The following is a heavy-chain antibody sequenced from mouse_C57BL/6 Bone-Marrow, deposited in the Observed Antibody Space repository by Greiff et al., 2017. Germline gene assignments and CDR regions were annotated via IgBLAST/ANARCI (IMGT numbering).Heavy chain of an antibody. J-gene: IGHJ3*01. Sequence: QVQLQQSDAELVKPGASVKISCKVSGYTFTDHTIHWMKQRPEQGLEWIGYIYPRDGSTKSNEKFKGKATLTVDKSSSTAYMQLSSLTSEDSAVYYCAPFYSNYVGFAYWGQGTLVTVSA. CDR3: APFYSNYVGFAY. CDR2: IYPRDGST. CDR1: GYTFTDHT. D-gene: IGHD2-5*01. V-gene: IGHV1-78*01.